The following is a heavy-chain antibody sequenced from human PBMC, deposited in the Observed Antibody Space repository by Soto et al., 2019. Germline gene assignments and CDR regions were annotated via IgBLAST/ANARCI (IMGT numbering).Heavy chain of an antibody. CDR1: GGTSTRYA. CDR3: NRGSEYDFWSGYL. Sequence: QERLVHSGAEVSKPGSSVKVSCKVTGGTSTRYAINWVRQAPGQGLEWMGGIVPMFGTSKYAQKFQGRVTITADTSTNIAYMELRSLRSEDTAVYYCNRGSEYDFWSGYLWGQGTLVSVSS. D-gene: IGHD3-3*01. CDR2: IVPMFGTS. J-gene: IGHJ4*02. V-gene: IGHV1-69*06.